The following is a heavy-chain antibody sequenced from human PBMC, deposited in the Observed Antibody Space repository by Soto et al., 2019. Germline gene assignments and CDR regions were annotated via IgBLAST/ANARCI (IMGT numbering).Heavy chain of an antibody. CDR2: ISGSGGST. CDR1: GFTFGSYA. Sequence: PGGSLRLSCAASGFTFGSYAMSWVRQAPGKGLEWVSAISGSGGSTYYADSVKGRFTISRDNSKNTLYLQMISLRAEDTAVYYCAKDPGIAVAGIYYHYGMDVWGQGTTVTVSS. J-gene: IGHJ6*02. CDR3: AKDPGIAVAGIYYHYGMDV. V-gene: IGHV3-23*01. D-gene: IGHD6-19*01.